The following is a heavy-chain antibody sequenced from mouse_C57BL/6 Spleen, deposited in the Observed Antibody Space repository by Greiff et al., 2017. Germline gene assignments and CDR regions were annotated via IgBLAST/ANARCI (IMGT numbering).Heavy chain of an antibody. D-gene: IGHD2-3*01. Sequence: EVQLQQSGPGLVKPSQSLSLTCSVTGYSITRGYYWNWIRQFPGNKLEWMGYISYDGSNNYNPSLKNRISITRDTSKNQFFLKLNSVTTEDTATYYCASFPSYDGYSAWFAYWGQGTLVTVSA. CDR2: ISYDGSN. V-gene: IGHV3-6*01. J-gene: IGHJ3*01. CDR1: GYSITRGYY. CDR3: ASFPSYDGYSAWFAY.